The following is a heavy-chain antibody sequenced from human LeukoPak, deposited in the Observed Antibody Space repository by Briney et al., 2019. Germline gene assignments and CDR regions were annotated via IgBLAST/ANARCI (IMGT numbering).Heavy chain of an antibody. CDR2: IYHSGNT. CDR3: VRDIWGLPPDY. V-gene: IGHV4-38-2*02. Sequence: SETLSLTCTVSGYSIRSDYSWGWVRQPPGQGLEWIGIIYHSGNTYYNPSLKSRVTMSVDTSKNQFSLKMSSVTAADTAVYYCVRDIWGLPPDYWGQGTLVTVSS. J-gene: IGHJ4*02. CDR1: GYSIRSDYS. D-gene: IGHD7-27*01.